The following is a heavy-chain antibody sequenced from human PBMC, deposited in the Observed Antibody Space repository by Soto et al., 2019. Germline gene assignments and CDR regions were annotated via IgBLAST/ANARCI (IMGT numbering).Heavy chain of an antibody. CDR2: INVYGST. D-gene: IGHD4-17*01. J-gene: IGHJ3*01. V-gene: IGHV4-34*01. CDR1: GGSLSGYY. CDR3: ARGSRADYDSRRVRHDDFDL. Sequence: SETLSLTCTVYGGSLSGYYWSWIRQPPGKGLEWIGDINVYGSTNYNPSLKSRITISVDTSKHQFSLTLTSVTAADTAVYDCARGSRADYDSRRVRHDDFDLWGQGTLVTVSS.